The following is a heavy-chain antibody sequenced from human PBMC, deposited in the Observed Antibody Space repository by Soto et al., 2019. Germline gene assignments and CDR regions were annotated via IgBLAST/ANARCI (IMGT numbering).Heavy chain of an antibody. CDR3: ARVMGSAQGSGMDV. CDR2: ISSSSSYI. J-gene: IGHJ6*02. V-gene: IGHV3-21*01. Sequence: GGSLRLSCAASGFTFSSYSMNWVRRAPGKGLEWVSSISSSSSYIYYADSVKGRFTIPRANAKNSLYLRMTGLRAQDTPEYSVARVMGSAQGSGMDVWGQGTKVTVSS. D-gene: IGHD3-10*01. CDR1: GFTFSSYS.